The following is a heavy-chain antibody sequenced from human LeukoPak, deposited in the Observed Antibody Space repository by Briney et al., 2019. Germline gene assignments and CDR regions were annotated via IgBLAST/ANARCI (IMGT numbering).Heavy chain of an antibody. CDR1: GFTFIDST. J-gene: IGHJ5*02. CDR2: IRSKANSYAS. V-gene: IGHV3-73*01. Sequence: GGSLRLSCAASGFTFIDSTMHWVRQASGKGLEWVGRIRSKANSYASEYPVSVRGRFTLSRDDSKNTAYLQMNSLRPDDTAVYYCAKEADGSTWFDPWGQGTVVTVSS. CDR3: AKEADGSTWFDP. D-gene: IGHD2-2*01.